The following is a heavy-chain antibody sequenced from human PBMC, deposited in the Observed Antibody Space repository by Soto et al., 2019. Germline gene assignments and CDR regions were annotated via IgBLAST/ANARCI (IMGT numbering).Heavy chain of an antibody. J-gene: IGHJ6*01. CDR1: GGSSSSYY. D-gene: IGHD1-1*01. CDR2: IHYSGST. V-gene: IGHV4-59*01. Sequence: SETQSHRRTVAGGSSSSYYWSRIRQSPGKGLEWIGYIHYSGSTKSNPSLKSRVTISVDTSRNQVSLKLSSVTAADSAVYFCARARYRLLNTYYYGMDVSGQATTLSVSS. CDR3: ARARYRLLNTYYYGMDV.